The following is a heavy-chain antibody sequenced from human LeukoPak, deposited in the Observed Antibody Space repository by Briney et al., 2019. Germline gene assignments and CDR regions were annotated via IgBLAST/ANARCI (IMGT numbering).Heavy chain of an antibody. CDR3: ARGTVYSGYDWGYYYYMDV. CDR2: INSYGSST. J-gene: IGHJ6*03. V-gene: IGHV3-74*01. CDR1: GLTFRIYG. Sequence: GGSLTLPCAPSGLTFRIYGMHCVRQATGRGVVCVSRINSYGSSTSYADSVKGRFTISRDNAKNTLYLQMNSLRAEDTAVYYCARGTVYSGYDWGYYYYMDVWGKGTTVTVSS. D-gene: IGHD5-12*01.